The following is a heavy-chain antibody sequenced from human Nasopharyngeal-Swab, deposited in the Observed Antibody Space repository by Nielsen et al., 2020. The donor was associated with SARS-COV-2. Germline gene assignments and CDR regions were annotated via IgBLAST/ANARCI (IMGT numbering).Heavy chain of an antibody. CDR1: AFSFSSFE. V-gene: IGHV3-48*03. D-gene: IGHD3-3*02. Sequence: GRSLRLSCAASAFSFSSFEVNWVRQAPGKGLEWISYISASGSFKYYADSVKGRFTISRDNARKSLYLQMDSLRGEDTGVYYCAGRGISVSGDYYYYMDVWGKGTPVTASS. J-gene: IGHJ6*03. CDR2: ISASGSFK. CDR3: AGRGISVSGDYYYYMDV.